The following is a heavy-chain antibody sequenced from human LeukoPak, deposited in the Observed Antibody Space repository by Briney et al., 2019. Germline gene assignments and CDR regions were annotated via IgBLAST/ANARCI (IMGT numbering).Heavy chain of an antibody. CDR1: GGSISSGGYS. V-gene: IGHV4-30-2*01. CDR2: IYHSGST. Sequence: PSETLSLTCAVSGGSISSGGYSWSWLRQPPGTGLEWIGYIYHSGSTYYHPSLKSRVTISVDRSKNQFSLKLSSVTAADTAVYYCARNHLTGYFYYGMDVWGKGTTVTVSS. CDR3: ARNHLTGYFYYGMDV. J-gene: IGHJ6*04. D-gene: IGHD3-9*01.